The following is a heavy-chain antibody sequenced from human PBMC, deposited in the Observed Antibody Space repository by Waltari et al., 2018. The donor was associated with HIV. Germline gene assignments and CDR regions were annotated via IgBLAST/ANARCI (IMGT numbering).Heavy chain of an antibody. Sequence: QVLLQESGPRLVKSSETLSLTCTVSASSNRRNYYWGWIRQALGKELELIGSIYRSGTTYYTPSFKTRVTISVNVSKNQYSLKLSSLPAADTAVYYFARDQDYYDSSGYTSYAFDIWGRGTMIIVSS. CDR3: ARDQDYYDSSGYTSYAFDI. J-gene: IGHJ3*02. CDR1: ASSNRRNYY. D-gene: IGHD3-22*01. V-gene: IGHV4-38-2*02. CDR2: IYRSGTT.